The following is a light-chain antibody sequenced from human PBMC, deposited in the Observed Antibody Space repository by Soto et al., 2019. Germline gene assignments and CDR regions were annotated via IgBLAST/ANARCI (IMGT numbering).Light chain of an antibody. CDR2: LNSDGSH. J-gene: IGLJ1*01. CDR1: SGHSSYA. Sequence: QPVLTQSPSASASLGASVKLTCTLSSGHSSYAIAWHQQQPEKGPRYLMNLNSDGSHSKGDGIPDRFSGSSSGAERYLTISSLQSEDVADYYCQTWVAGIYVFGTGTKLTVL. CDR3: QTWVAGIYV. V-gene: IGLV4-69*01.